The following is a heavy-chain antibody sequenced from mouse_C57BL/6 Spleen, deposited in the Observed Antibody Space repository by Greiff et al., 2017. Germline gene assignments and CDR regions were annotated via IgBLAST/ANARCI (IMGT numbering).Heavy chain of an antibody. CDR3: ARKFFLMDY. J-gene: IGHJ4*01. CDR1: GYAFSSSW. CDR2: IYPGDGDT. V-gene: IGHV1-82*01. Sequence: VQLQQSGPELVKPGASVKISCKASGYAFSSSWMNWVKQRPGKGLEWIGRIYPGDGDTNYNGKFKGKATLTADKTSSTAYMQLSSLTSEDSAVYFCARKFFLMDYWGQGTSVTVSS.